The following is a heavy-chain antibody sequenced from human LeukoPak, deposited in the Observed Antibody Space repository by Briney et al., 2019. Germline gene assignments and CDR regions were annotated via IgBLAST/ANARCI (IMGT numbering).Heavy chain of an antibody. CDR2: ISAYNGNT. V-gene: IGHV1-18*01. Sequence: ASVKVSCTASGYTFTSYGISWVRQAPGQGLEWMGWISAYNGNTNYAQKLQGRVTMTTDTSTSTAYMELRSLRSDDTAVYYCARDVGYCSSTSCYARFDPWGQGTLVTVSS. CDR1: GYTFTSYG. CDR3: ARDVGYCSSTSCYARFDP. J-gene: IGHJ5*02. D-gene: IGHD2-2*01.